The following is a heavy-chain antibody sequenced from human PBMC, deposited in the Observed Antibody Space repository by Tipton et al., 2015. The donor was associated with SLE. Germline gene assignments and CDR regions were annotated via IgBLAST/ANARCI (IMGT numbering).Heavy chain of an antibody. Sequence: SLRLSCAASGFTFSNYWMTWVHRAPGKGLEWVANIKQDGSEKYYVDSVKGRFTISRDNAKNSLFLQMNSLRAEDTSVYYCATRNGFDYWGQGTLVTVSS. J-gene: IGHJ4*02. D-gene: IGHD1-1*01. CDR1: GFTFSNYW. V-gene: IGHV3-7*01. CDR2: IKQDGSEK. CDR3: ATRNGFDY.